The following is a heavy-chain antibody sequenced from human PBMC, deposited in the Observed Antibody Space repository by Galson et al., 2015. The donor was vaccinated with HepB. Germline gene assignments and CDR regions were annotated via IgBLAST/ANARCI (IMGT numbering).Heavy chain of an antibody. CDR2: ISGSADYF. CDR3: VRHPPLGTPFDY. V-gene: IGHV3-21*01. D-gene: IGHD7-27*01. J-gene: IGHJ4*02. CDR1: GFTFSSYH. Sequence: SLRLSCAASGFTFSSYHLFWVRQAPGRGLEWVSSISGSADYFYYADSVRGRFIISRDNAESPLSLQMNSLRVEDTAVYYCVRHPPLGTPFDYWGQGALVTVSS.